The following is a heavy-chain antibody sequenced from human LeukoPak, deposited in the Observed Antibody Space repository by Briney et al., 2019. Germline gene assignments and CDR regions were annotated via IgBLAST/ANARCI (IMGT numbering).Heavy chain of an antibody. CDR2: INTYNGNT. CDR3: ARVVSDHYYDSSGYLGTLDY. V-gene: IGHV1-18*01. J-gene: IGHJ4*02. D-gene: IGHD3-22*01. CDR1: GYTFTNYG. Sequence: GASVKVSCKASGYTFTNYGISWVRQAPGQGLEWMGWINTYNGNTNYAQKFQGRVTMTTDTSTSTAYMELRSLRSDDTAVYYCARVVSDHYYDSSGYLGTLDYWGQGTLVTVSS.